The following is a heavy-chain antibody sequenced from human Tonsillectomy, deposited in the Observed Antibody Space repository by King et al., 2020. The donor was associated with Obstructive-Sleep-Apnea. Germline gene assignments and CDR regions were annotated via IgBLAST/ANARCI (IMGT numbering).Heavy chain of an antibody. CDR2: IKSKTDGGTT. CDR1: GFTFSNAW. J-gene: IGHJ6*02. Sequence: VQLVESGGGLVKPGGSLRLSCAASGFTFSNAWMTWVRQAPGKGLEWVGRIKSKTDGGTTDYAAPVKGRFTISRDDSKNTLYLQMNSLKTEDTAVYYCPTDPELRYFDWSRSAYGVDVWGQGTTVTVSS. V-gene: IGHV3-15*01. CDR3: PTDPELRYFDWSRSAYGVDV. D-gene: IGHD3-9*01.